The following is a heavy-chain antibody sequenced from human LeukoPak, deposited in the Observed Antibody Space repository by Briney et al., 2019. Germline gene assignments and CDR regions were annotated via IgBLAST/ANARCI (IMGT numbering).Heavy chain of an antibody. CDR3: AREYYDILTGPNDDAFDI. V-gene: IGHV4-39*07. Sequence: PSETLSLTCTVSGGSISSSSYYWGWIRQPPGKGLEWIGSIYYSGSTYYNPSLKSRVTISVDTSKNQFSLKLSSVTAADTAVYYCAREYYDILTGPNDDAFDIWGQGTMVTVSS. D-gene: IGHD3-9*01. CDR2: IYYSGST. CDR1: GGSISSSSYY. J-gene: IGHJ3*02.